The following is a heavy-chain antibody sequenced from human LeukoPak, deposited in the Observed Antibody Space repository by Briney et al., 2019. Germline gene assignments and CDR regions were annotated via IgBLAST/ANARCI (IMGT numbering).Heavy chain of an antibody. CDR3: ARGDYYGSGSYYHDAFDT. J-gene: IGHJ3*02. CDR2: IKPDGSEK. Sequence: QSGGSLRLSCAASVFTFSSYWMSWVRQAPWKGLEWLDTIKPDGSEKHYVDCVKGRLTIARDNAKNSLYLQMNSLRAEDTAVYYCARGDYYGSGSYYHDAFDTWGQGTMVTVSS. CDR1: VFTFSSYW. V-gene: IGHV3-7*03. D-gene: IGHD3-10*01.